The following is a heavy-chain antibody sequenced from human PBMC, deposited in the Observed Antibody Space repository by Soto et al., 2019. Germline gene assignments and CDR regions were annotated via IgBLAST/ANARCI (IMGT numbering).Heavy chain of an antibody. CDR1: GFSLSTNGVG. D-gene: IGHD6-6*01. CDR2: IYWDDDK. CDR3: AHYGAVSSSPRNWFDP. Sequence: QITLKESGPTLVKPTQTLTLTCTFSGFSLSTNGVGVGWIRQPPGKALEWLALIYWDDDKRYSPSLKSRLTITKDTSKNQVVLTTTNMDPVDTATYYCAHYGAVSSSPRNWFDPWGQGTLVTVSS. J-gene: IGHJ5*02. V-gene: IGHV2-5*02.